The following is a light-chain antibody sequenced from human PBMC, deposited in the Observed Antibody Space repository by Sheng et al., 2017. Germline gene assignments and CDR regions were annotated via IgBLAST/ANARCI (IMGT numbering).Light chain of an antibody. CDR1: QSVSSF. J-gene: IGKJ2*01. Sequence: EIVLTQSPATLSLSPGERVTLSCRASQSVSSFLAWYQQKPGQAPRLLMYDASKRATGIPARFSGSGSGTDFTLTISRLEPEDFAVYYCQQYGSSPYTFGQGTQLEIK. CDR2: DAS. V-gene: IGKV3-20*01. CDR3: QQYGSSPYT.